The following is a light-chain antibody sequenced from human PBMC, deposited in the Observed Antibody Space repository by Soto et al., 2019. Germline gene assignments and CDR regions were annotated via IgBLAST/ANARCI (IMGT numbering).Light chain of an antibody. CDR3: QQRYNWPIT. CDR1: QSISGY. CDR2: ADS. Sequence: EIVLTHSPATLSLSPWYRCTHCFRASQSISGYLGWYRQKPGQAPRLLIYADSNRATGIPARFSGSGSGRDFTLTISSLEPEDFSVYYCQQRYNWPITFGQGTRLEIK. V-gene: IGKV3-11*02. J-gene: IGKJ5*01.